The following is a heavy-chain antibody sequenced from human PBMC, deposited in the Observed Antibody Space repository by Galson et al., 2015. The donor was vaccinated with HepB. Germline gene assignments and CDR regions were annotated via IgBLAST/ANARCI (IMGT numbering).Heavy chain of an antibody. J-gene: IGHJ6*02. CDR3: TTVDPAAAHWVRYYYGMDV. D-gene: IGHD6-13*01. CDR1: GFTFSNAW. V-gene: IGHV3-15*01. Sequence: SLRLSCAASGFTFSNAWMSWVRQAPGKGLEWVGRIKSKTDGGTTDYAAPVKGRFTISRDDSKNTLYLQMNSLKTEDTAVYYCTTVDPAAAHWVRYYYGMDVWGQGTTVTVSS. CDR2: IKSKTDGGTT.